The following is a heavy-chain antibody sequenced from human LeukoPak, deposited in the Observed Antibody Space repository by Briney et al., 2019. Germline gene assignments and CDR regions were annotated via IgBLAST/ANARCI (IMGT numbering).Heavy chain of an antibody. J-gene: IGHJ5*02. CDR1: GYTFTGYY. Sequence: ASVKVSCKASGYTFTGYYLHWVRQAPGQGLEWMGWINPNSGGTSFAQKFQGRVTMTRDTSISTAYMELSRLRSDDTAVYYCAREYYGRALDPWGQGTLVTVSS. CDR2: INPNSGGT. D-gene: IGHD2-21*01. CDR3: AREYYGRALDP. V-gene: IGHV1-2*02.